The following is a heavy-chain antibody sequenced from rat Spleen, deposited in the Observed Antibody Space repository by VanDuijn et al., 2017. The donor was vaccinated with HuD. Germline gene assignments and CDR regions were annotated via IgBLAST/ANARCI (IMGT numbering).Heavy chain of an antibody. CDR3: VRFYDGYYHRFDY. D-gene: IGHD1-12*03. V-gene: IGHV5-22*01. J-gene: IGHJ2*01. CDR2: ISYEGSSI. Sequence: EVQLVESGGGLVQPGRSLKVSCAASGFTFSSFPMAWVRQAPKKGLEWVASISYEGSSIYYGDSVKGRFTISRDNAKSTLYVQMNSLRSEDTATYYCVRFYDGYYHRFDYWGQGVMVTVSS. CDR1: GFTFSSFP.